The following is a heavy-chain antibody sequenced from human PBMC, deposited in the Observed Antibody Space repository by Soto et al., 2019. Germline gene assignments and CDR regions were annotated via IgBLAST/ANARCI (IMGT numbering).Heavy chain of an antibody. CDR3: ARGWEPYYYYGMDV. D-gene: IGHD1-26*01. CDR1: GGTFSSYA. Sequence: QVQLVQSGAEVKKPGSSVKVSCTASGGTFSSYAISWVRQAPGQGLEWMGGIIPIFGTANYAQKFQGRVTITADESTSTAYMELSSLRSEDTAVYYCARGWEPYYYYGMDVWGQGTTVTVSS. V-gene: IGHV1-69*01. CDR2: IIPIFGTA. J-gene: IGHJ6*02.